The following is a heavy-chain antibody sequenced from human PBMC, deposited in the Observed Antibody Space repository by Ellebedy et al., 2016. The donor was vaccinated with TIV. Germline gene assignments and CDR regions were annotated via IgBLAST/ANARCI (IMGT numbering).Heavy chain of an antibody. CDR3: VTWGQSYGR. D-gene: IGHD3-16*01. J-gene: IGHJ4*02. CDR1: GFTFSSYS. V-gene: IGHV3-30*03. CDR2: LSYDGSNR. Sequence: GESLKISCAASGFTFSSYSMHWVRQAPGKGLEWVAALSYDGSNRYYADSVKGRFTISRDSSKNTLYLQMNSLGVEDTAVYYCVTWGQSYGRWGQGSLVTISS.